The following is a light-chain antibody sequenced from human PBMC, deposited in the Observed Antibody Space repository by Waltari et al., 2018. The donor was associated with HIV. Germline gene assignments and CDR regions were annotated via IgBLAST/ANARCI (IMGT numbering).Light chain of an antibody. V-gene: IGKV3-11*01. CDR2: DAS. CDR3: QHRRSWPLT. Sequence: DILLPQSPAPLSLSPGERAPLSCRASQSGSSSLAWYQHKPGQAPRLLIYDASNRATGIPARFSGSGSGTDFTLTISSLEPEDFAVYYCQHRRSWPLTFGGGTNVEI. CDR1: QSGSSS. J-gene: IGKJ4*01.